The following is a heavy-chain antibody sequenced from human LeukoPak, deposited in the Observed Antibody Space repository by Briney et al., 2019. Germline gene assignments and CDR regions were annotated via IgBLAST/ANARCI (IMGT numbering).Heavy chain of an antibody. J-gene: IGHJ6*03. CDR2: VSNSGTT. CDR1: CVSMCIHY. D-gene: IGHD3-10*01. CDR3: AGLVVVRGPMEFYYYYMDV. Sequence: SETLPLLYNVSCVSMCIHYWSCTRHSPGKGLECIGYVSNSGTTKFNPSLKSRVTISRDTSKTQISLSLSSVTAAHTAVFLCAGLVVVRGPMEFYYYYMDVWGRGTTVTVSS. V-gene: IGHV4-59*03.